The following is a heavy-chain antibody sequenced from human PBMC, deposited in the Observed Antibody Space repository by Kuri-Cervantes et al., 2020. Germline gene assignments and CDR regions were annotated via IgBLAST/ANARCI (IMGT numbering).Heavy chain of an antibody. Sequence: ASVKVSCKASGYTFNSFDINWVRQATGQGLEYLGWMNADDGHTGYAQKFQGRVTMTRDTSTNTAFMELSSLTSEDTAVYYCARDSQQLVRAFDIWGQGTMVTVSS. CDR2: MNADDGHT. V-gene: IGHV1-8*01. CDR1: GYTFNSFD. J-gene: IGHJ3*02. D-gene: IGHD6-13*01. CDR3: ARDSQQLVRAFDI.